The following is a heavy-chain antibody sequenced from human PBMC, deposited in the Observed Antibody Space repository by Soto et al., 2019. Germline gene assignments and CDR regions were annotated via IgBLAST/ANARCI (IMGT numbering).Heavy chain of an antibody. D-gene: IGHD1-26*01. CDR2: ISYDGSNK. J-gene: IGHJ4*02. Sequence: PGGSLRLSCAASGFTFSSYGMHWVRQAPGKGLEWVAVISYDGSNKYYADSVKGRFTISRDNSKNTLYLQMNSLRAEDTAVYYCAKDGVRYSRSFPPGYWGQGTLVTAPQ. V-gene: IGHV3-30*18. CDR3: AKDGVRYSRSFPPGY. CDR1: GFTFSSYG.